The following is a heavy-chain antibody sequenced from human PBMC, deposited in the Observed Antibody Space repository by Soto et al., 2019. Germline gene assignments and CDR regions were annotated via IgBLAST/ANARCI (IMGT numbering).Heavy chain of an antibody. CDR2: IYYTGNT. CDR1: GGSVSSGSYY. Sequence: SETLSLTCTVSGGSVSSGSYYWSWIRQHPGRGLEWIGYIYYTGNTYYNPSLKSRLAISVDTSKNQFSLKLTSVTAADTAVYYCAKDAPGGLSHGEIDVWGQGTTVTVSS. V-gene: IGHV4-31*03. J-gene: IGHJ6*02. D-gene: IGHD4-17*01. CDR3: AKDAPGGLSHGEIDV.